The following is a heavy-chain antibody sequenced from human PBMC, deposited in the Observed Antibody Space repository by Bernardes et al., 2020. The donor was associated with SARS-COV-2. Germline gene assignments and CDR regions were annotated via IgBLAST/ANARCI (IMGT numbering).Heavy chain of an antibody. D-gene: IGHD1-26*01. CDR2: IYPKSGDT. Sequence: ASMKVSCRASGYTFTDHYLHWVRQAPGQGLEWMGWIYPKSGDTNYARNFQGRVTITRDTSISTAYMELKRLTFDDTAIYYCASVTWSQYDDFDIWGQGTKVAVSS. J-gene: IGHJ3*02. CDR3: ASVTWSQYDDFDI. V-gene: IGHV1-2*02. CDR1: GYTFTDHY.